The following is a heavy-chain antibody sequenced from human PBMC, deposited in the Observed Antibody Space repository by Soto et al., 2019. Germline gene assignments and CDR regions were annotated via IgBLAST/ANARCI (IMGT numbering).Heavy chain of an antibody. CDR2: IIPIFGTA. CDR3: ARFFFSLHYYGMDV. Sequence: GASVKVSCKASGGTFSSYAISWVRQAPGQGLEWMGGIIPIFGTANYAQKFQGRVTITADESTSTAYMELSSLRSEDTAVYYCARFFFSLHYYGMDVWGQGTTVTVSS. CDR1: GGTFSSYA. J-gene: IGHJ6*02. V-gene: IGHV1-69*13.